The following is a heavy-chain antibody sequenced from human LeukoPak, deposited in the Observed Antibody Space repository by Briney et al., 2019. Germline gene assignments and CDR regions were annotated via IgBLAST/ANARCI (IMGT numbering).Heavy chain of an antibody. V-gene: IGHV1-58*01. CDR2: IVVGSGNT. CDR3: AADQGERRKVAYGMDV. Sequence: SVKVSCKASGFSFTSSAVQWVRQTRGQRLEWIGWIVVGSGNTNYAQKFQERVTITRDMSTSTAYMELSSLRSEDTAVYYCAADQGERRKVAYGMDVWGQGTTVTVSS. CDR1: GFSFTSSA. D-gene: IGHD1-1*01. J-gene: IGHJ6*02.